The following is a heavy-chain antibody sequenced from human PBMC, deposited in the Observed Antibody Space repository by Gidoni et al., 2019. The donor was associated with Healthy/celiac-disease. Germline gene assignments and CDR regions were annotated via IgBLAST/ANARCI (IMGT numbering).Heavy chain of an antibody. CDR1: GFTFSSYA. J-gene: IGHJ6*02. CDR3: AKGNYYDSSGYPTDPYYYYGMDV. Sequence: EVQLLESGGGLVQPGGSLRLSCAASGFTFSSYALRWVRPAPGKGLGWCSAIIGSGGSKYYADSVKGRFTISRDNSKNTLYRQMNSLRAEDTAVYYCAKGNYYDSSGYPTDPYYYYGMDVWGQGTTVTVSS. D-gene: IGHD3-22*01. CDR2: IIGSGGSK. V-gene: IGHV3-23*01.